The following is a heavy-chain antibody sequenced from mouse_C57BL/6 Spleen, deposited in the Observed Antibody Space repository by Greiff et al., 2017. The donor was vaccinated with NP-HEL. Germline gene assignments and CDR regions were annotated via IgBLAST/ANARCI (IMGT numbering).Heavy chain of an antibody. D-gene: IGHD1-1*01. V-gene: IGHV1-82*01. J-gene: IGHJ4*01. CDR2: IYPGDGDT. Sequence: QVQLQQSGPELVKPGASVKISCKASGYAFSSSWMNWVKQRPGKGLEWIGRIYPGDGDTNYIGKFKGKATLTADKSSSTAYMQLSSLTSEDSAVYFCARGYYGSSYYAMDYWGQGTSVTVSS. CDR1: GYAFSSSW. CDR3: ARGYYGSSYYAMDY.